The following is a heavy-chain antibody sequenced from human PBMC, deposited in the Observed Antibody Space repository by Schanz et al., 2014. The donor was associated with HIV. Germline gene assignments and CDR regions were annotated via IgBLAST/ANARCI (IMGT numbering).Heavy chain of an antibody. Sequence: QLLESGGGLVQPGGSLRLSCAASGFTLSNYAMSWVRQAPGKGLEWISSISNSGRSTYYTDSVKGRFNISRDNPNNTLYLQLSSLRTEDTAVYYCAKGSNYYGLDVWGQGTTVTVSS. J-gene: IGHJ6*02. V-gene: IGHV3-23*01. CDR1: GFTLSNYA. D-gene: IGHD3-10*01. CDR2: ISNSGRST. CDR3: AKGSNYYGLDV.